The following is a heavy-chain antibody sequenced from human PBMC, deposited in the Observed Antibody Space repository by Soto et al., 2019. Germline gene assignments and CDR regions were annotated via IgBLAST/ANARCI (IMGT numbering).Heavy chain of an antibody. D-gene: IGHD1-1*01. CDR1: GYSFTKYH. CDR2: IKAGSGVT. Sequence: GASVKVSCMDSGYSFTKYHMHWVRQDPGQGLEWMGWIKAGSGVTNQAQKFQGRATMTRDTSITTTYMGLNSRTSDDTAVYYCASVAGHKNARFDTWGQGALVTVSS. V-gene: IGHV1-2*02. CDR3: ASVAGHKNARFDT. J-gene: IGHJ4*02.